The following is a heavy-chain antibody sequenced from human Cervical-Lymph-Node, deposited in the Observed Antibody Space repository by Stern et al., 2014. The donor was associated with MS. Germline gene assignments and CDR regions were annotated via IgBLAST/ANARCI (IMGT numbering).Heavy chain of an antibody. D-gene: IGHD1-1*01. V-gene: IGHV1-46*03. CDR3: TRPLAGTTLLFDY. J-gene: IGHJ4*02. Sequence: QVQLVQSGAEVTKPGASVKVSCKASGHTFTSYYMHWVRQAPGQGLEWMGIINPSGDGTTYAQKFQGRLTMTRDTSTSTVYMELSSLRSEDTAVYYCTRPLAGTTLLFDYWGQGTLVTVSS. CDR2: INPSGDGT. CDR1: GHTFTSYY.